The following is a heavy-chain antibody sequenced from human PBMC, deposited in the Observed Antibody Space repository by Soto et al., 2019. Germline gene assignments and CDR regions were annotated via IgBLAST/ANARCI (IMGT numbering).Heavy chain of an antibody. CDR2: IIPIFGTA. D-gene: IGHD4-17*01. Sequence: ASVKVSCKASGGTFSSYAISWVRQAPGQGLEWMGGIIPIFGTANYAQKFQGRVTITADESTSTAYMELSSLRSEDTAVYYCATCPRTTVTYYYYYGMDVWGQGTTVTVSS. CDR3: ATCPRTTVTYYYYYGMDV. J-gene: IGHJ6*02. CDR1: GGTFSSYA. V-gene: IGHV1-69*13.